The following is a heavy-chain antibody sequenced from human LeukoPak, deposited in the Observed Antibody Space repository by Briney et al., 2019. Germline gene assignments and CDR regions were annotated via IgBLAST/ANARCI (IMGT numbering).Heavy chain of an antibody. Sequence: PGGSLRLSCAASGFTFSRHAMHWVRQAPGKGLEYISSISDNGGSTFYANSVKGRFTISRDNSNNMLYFQMGSLRVEDMAVYYCSRGLDRGYAYGPLEWGQGDLVTVSS. V-gene: IGHV3-64*01. CDR3: SRGLDRGYAYGPLE. CDR1: GFTFSRHA. J-gene: IGHJ4*02. D-gene: IGHD5-18*01. CDR2: ISDNGGST.